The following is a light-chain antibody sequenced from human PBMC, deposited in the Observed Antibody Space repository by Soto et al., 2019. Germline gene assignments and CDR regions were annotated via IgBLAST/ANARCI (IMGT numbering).Light chain of an antibody. V-gene: IGLV2-14*01. J-gene: IGLJ3*02. CDR2: DVS. CDR3: SSYTSSRSLWV. CDR1: SSDVGGYNY. Sequence: QSALTQPASVSGSPGQSITISCTGTSSDVGGYNYVSWYQQHPGKAPKLMIYDVSNRPSGVSNRFSGSKSANTASLTISGRQAEDEDDYYCSSYTSSRSLWVFGGGTKLTVL.